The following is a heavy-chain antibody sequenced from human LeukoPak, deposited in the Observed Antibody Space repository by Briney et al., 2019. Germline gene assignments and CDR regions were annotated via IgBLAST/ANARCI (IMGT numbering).Heavy chain of an antibody. CDR3: VRPRSYDTSGSPSGYFDF. V-gene: IGHV5-51*01. J-gene: IGHJ4*02. Sequence: GESLKISCKASGYSFTSYWIGWVRQMPGKGLEWMGIIFPGDSNTRYSPSFQGQVTISADRSINTAYLQWSSLKASDTAMYYCVRPRSYDTSGSPSGYFDFWGQGSLVTVSS. CDR1: GYSFTSYW. D-gene: IGHD3-22*01. CDR2: IFPGDSNT.